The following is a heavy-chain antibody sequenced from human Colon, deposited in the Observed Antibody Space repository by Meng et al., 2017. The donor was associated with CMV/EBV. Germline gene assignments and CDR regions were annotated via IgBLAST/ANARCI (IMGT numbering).Heavy chain of an antibody. J-gene: IGHJ4*02. Sequence: GGSLRLSCVGSEFTFSNYAMSWVRQAPGKGLEWVSAISGGGTTTFYADSVKGRYTISRDNSKNTLYLQMDRLRGEDTAIYYCARGSEYFDFWSSSDWGQGTLVTVSS. CDR3: ARGSEYFDFWSSSD. V-gene: IGHV3-23*01. CDR1: EFTFSNYA. D-gene: IGHD3-3*01. CDR2: ISGGGTTT.